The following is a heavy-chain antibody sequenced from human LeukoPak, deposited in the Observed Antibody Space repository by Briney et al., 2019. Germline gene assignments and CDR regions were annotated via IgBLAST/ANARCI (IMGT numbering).Heavy chain of an antibody. CDR1: GFTMSSYW. J-gene: IGHJ3*01. V-gene: IGHV3-7*01. CDR2: IKQDGSEK. D-gene: IGHD3-22*01. Sequence: GGSLRLSCAASGFTMSSYWMSWVRQAPGKGLEWVANIKQDGSEKYYVDSVKGRFTISRDNAKNSLYLQMNSLRAEDTAVYYCARDYLLIHYDSRGYYRDAFDLWGQGTMVTVSS. CDR3: ARDYLLIHYDSRGYYRDAFDL.